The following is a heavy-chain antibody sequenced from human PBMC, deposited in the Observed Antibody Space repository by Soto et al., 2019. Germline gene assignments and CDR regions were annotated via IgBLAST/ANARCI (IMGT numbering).Heavy chain of an antibody. V-gene: IGHV3-74*01. CDR3: GRGIQTYYGVDV. Sequence: EVQLVESGGGLVQPGGSLRVSGATSGFTFSNHWMHWVRQVPGKGLVWVSRVNFDGGITNYADSVRGRFTISRDNAKSAVYVEMNSLRADDAGVYYFGRGIQTYYGVDVWGQGTTVSDSS. D-gene: IGHD5-18*01. CDR1: GFTFSNHW. J-gene: IGHJ6*02. CDR2: VNFDGGIT.